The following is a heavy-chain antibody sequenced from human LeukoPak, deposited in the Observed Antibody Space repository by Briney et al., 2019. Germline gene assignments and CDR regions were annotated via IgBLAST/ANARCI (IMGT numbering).Heavy chain of an antibody. Sequence: SETLSLTCTVSGGSISSYDWSWIRQPPGKGLEWVGYIYYGGSTNYNPSLKSRVTISVDTSKNQFSLKLSSVTAADTAVYYCARGANIVVVPAAIGLSVWFDPWGQGTLVTVSS. CDR2: IYYGGST. CDR1: GGSISSYD. V-gene: IGHV4-59*12. D-gene: IGHD2-2*01. CDR3: ARGANIVVVPAAIGLSVWFDP. J-gene: IGHJ5*02.